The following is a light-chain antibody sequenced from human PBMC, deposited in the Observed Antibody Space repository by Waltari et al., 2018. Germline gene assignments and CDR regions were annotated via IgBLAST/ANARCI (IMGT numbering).Light chain of an antibody. CDR3: QSYDGTNWV. J-gene: IGLJ3*02. Sequence: NFMLTQPHSVSESPGTTVTISCSGSSGSIASNYVQWYQQRPGSAPNTVIYEDHQRPSGVPDRFSGSIDSSSNSASLTISGLKTEDEADYYCQSYDGTNWVFGGGTKLTVL. CDR1: SGSIASNY. V-gene: IGLV6-57*02. CDR2: EDH.